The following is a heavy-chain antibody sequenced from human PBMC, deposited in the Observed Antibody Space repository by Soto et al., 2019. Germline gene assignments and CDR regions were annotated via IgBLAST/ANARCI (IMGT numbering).Heavy chain of an antibody. CDR3: ARDGDYYDSSGYRTGPYYYGMDV. CDR2: IIPIFGTA. Sequence: SVKVSCKASGGTFSSYAISWVRQAPGQGLEWMGGIIPIFGTADYAQKFQGRVTITADESTSTAYMELSSLRSEDTAVYYCARDGDYYDSSGYRTGPYYYGMDVWGQGTTVTVSS. J-gene: IGHJ6*02. D-gene: IGHD3-22*01. CDR1: GGTFSSYA. V-gene: IGHV1-69*13.